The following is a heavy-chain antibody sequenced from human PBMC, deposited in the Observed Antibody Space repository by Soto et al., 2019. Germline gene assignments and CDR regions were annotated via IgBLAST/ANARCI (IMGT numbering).Heavy chain of an antibody. D-gene: IGHD2-2*01. CDR1: GYTFTSYY. V-gene: IGHV1-46*01. Sequence: ASLKVSCKASGYTFTSYYMHWVRQAPGQGLEWMGIINPSGGSTSYAQKFQGRVTMTRDTSASTVYMELSSLRSEDTAVYYCARGAGQLLSDYGMDVWGQGTTVTVCS. CDR2: INPSGGST. J-gene: IGHJ6*02. CDR3: ARGAGQLLSDYGMDV.